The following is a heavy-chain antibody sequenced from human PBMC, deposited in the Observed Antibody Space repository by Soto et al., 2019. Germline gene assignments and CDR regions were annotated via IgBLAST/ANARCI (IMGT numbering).Heavy chain of an antibody. CDR1: GDSVSSNSAA. D-gene: IGHD6-13*01. CDR3: ARASSEAAAGSVRRSFDY. Sequence: SQTLSLTCAISGDSVSSNSAAWNWIRQSPSRGLEWLGRTYYRSKWYNDYAVSVKSRITINPDTSKNQFSLQLNSVTPEDTAVYYCARASSEAAAGSVRRSFDYWGQGTLVTVSS. J-gene: IGHJ4*02. V-gene: IGHV6-1*01. CDR2: TYYRSKWYN.